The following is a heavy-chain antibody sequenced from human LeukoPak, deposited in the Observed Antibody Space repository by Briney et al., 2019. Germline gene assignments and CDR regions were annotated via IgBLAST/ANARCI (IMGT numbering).Heavy chain of an antibody. CDR2: ISFDGRIK. CDR1: GFTFSSYW. V-gene: IGHV3-30*03. Sequence: GGSLRLSCAASGFTFSSYWMSWVRQAPGMGLEWVAVISFDGRIKNYADSVKGRFTISRDNSENTLYLQMNSLRAEDTAVYYCARVRSPAAGTYYFDYWGQGTLVTVSS. D-gene: IGHD6-13*01. CDR3: ARVRSPAAGTYYFDY. J-gene: IGHJ4*02.